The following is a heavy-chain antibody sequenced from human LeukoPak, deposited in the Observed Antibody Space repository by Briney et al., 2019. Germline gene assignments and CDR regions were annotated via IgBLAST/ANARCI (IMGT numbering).Heavy chain of an antibody. Sequence: SETLSLTCTVSGGSISSGSYYWSWIRQPPGKGLEWIGYIYYSGSTNYNPSLKSRVTISVDTSKNQFSLKLSSVTAADTAVYYCAVGPAYYFDYWGRGTLVTVSS. D-gene: IGHD1-26*01. CDR2: IYYSGST. CDR3: AVGPAYYFDY. V-gene: IGHV4-61*01. J-gene: IGHJ4*02. CDR1: GGSISSGSYY.